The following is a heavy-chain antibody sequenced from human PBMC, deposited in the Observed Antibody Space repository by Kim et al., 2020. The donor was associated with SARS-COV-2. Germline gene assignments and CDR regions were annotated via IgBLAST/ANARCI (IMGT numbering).Heavy chain of an antibody. Sequence: ASVKVSCKVSGYTLTELSMHWVRQAPGKGLEWMGGFDPEDGETIYAQKFQGRVTMTEDTSTDTAYMELSSLRSEDTAVYYCATAPAVAGTPPLGYYYYGMDVWGQRTTVTVSS. V-gene: IGHV1-24*01. CDR1: GYTLTELS. CDR2: FDPEDGET. J-gene: IGHJ6*02. D-gene: IGHD6-19*01. CDR3: ATAPAVAGTPPLGYYYYGMDV.